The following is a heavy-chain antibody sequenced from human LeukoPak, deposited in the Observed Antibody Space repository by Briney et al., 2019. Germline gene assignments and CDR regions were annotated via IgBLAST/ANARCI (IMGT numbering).Heavy chain of an antibody. Sequence: KPSETLSLTCTVSGGSISSYYWSWIRQPPGKGLEWIGYIYYSGSTNYNPSLKSRVTISVDTSKNQFSLKLSSVTAADTAVYYCARTSIAAPIYYYGMDVWGQGTTVTVSS. CDR3: ARTSIAAPIYYYGMDV. J-gene: IGHJ6*02. V-gene: IGHV4-59*08. CDR1: GGSISSYY. D-gene: IGHD6-6*01. CDR2: IYYSGST.